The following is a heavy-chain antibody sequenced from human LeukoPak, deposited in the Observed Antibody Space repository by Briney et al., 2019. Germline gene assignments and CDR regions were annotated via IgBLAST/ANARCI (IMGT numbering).Heavy chain of an antibody. Sequence: PGGSLRLSCAASGFTFSSYGIHWVRQAPGKWLEWVALISSNGKNKDYADSVKGRFTISRDKSENTLYLQMNSLRAEDTAVYYCARPMYYYDSSGSLAVWGQGTTVTVTS. D-gene: IGHD3-22*01. CDR2: ISSNGKNK. CDR1: GFTFSSYG. V-gene: IGHV3-30*04. J-gene: IGHJ6*02. CDR3: ARPMYYYDSSGSLAV.